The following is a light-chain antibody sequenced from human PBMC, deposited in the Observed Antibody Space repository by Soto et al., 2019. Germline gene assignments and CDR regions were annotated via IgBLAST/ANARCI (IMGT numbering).Light chain of an antibody. Sequence: EIVLTQSPATLSLSPGERATLSCRASQTVSSYLAWYQQKPGQAPRLLIYDATNRATGIPARFSGSGSGTEFNLTLSSLEPEDVAVYYCQQRYNWPPYTFGQGTKLEIK. V-gene: IGKV3-11*01. J-gene: IGKJ2*01. CDR3: QQRYNWPPYT. CDR1: QTVSSY. CDR2: DAT.